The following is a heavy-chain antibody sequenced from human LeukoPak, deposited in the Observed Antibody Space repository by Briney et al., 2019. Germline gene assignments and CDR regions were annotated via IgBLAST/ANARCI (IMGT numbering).Heavy chain of an antibody. CDR3: AKDRSFIGLDI. CDR1: GFKFDDHG. D-gene: IGHD1-26*01. Sequence: GGSLRLSCAASGFKFDDHGMSWVRQVPGKGLEWVSGLNWNGGRTGYADSVKGRFTISRDNVKNSLYLQMNSLRAEDTAFYYCAKDRSFIGLDIWGQGTMVIVSS. J-gene: IGHJ3*02. V-gene: IGHV3-20*04. CDR2: LNWNGGRT.